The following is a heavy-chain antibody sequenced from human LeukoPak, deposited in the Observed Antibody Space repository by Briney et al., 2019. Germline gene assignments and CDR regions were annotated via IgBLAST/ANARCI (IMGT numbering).Heavy chain of an antibody. CDR2: ISAYNGNT. V-gene: IGHV1-18*01. CDR1: GYTFTSYG. Sequence: ASVKVSCKASGYTFTSYGISWVRQAPRQGLEWMGWISAYNGNTNYVQKLQGRVTMTTDTSTSTAYMELRSLRSDDTAVYYCARGRAAAATGWFDPWGQGTLVTVSS. CDR3: ARGRAAAATGWFDP. D-gene: IGHD6-13*01. J-gene: IGHJ5*02.